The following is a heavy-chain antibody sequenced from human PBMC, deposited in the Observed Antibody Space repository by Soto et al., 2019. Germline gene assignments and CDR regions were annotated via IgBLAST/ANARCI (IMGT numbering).Heavy chain of an antibody. CDR2: IYYSGST. CDR3: ACIFSGGYGYGFYYYGMDV. J-gene: IGHJ6*01. V-gene: IGHV4-39*01. CDR1: GASISSSSYY. D-gene: IGHD5-18*01. Sequence: SGTLSRTCTVSGASISSSSYYWGWIRQPPGKGLEWSGSIYYSGSTYYTPSLKSRVTRSVDTAKNQFSLKLSSVTAADTAVYYCACIFSGGYGYGFYYYGMDVWGQGTTVT.